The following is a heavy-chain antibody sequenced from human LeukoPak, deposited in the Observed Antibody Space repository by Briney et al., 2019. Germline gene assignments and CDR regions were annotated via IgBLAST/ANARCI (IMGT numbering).Heavy chain of an antibody. D-gene: IGHD3-10*01. J-gene: IGHJ4*02. CDR1: GYNFITYS. CDR2: MNPVSGNA. Sequence: ASVKVSCKTSGYNFITYSITWVRQAPGQGLEWMGWMNPVSGNAGSAQKFQGRVTLTRDTSMSTAYMEVTSLRSDDTAFYYCARAPMGRGALYWGQGTLVTVNS. CDR3: ARAPMGRGALY. V-gene: IGHV1-8*01.